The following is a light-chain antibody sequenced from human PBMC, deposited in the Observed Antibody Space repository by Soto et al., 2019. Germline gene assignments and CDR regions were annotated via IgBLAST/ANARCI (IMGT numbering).Light chain of an antibody. CDR2: DAS. J-gene: IGKJ4*01. Sequence: DIVLTQSPATLSLSPGERASLSCRASQSVGNSLAWYQQKLGQPPRLLIYDASTRATGVPARFSGSGSGTDFTLTISSLEPEDFAVYYCHQRTSWPLLTFGGGTKVEIK. V-gene: IGKV3-11*01. CDR1: QSVGNS. CDR3: HQRTSWPLLT.